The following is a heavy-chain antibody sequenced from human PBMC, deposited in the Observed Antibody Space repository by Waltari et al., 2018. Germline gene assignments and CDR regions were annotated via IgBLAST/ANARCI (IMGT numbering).Heavy chain of an antibody. CDR1: GGSISSYY. Sequence: QVQLQESGPGLVKPSETLSLTCTVSGGSISSYYWSWIRQPAGKGLEWIGRIYTSGGTNYNPTLKSRVTMSVDTSKNQFSLKLSSVTAADTAVYYCARDLVITGKRDYYYYMDVWGKGTTVTVSS. V-gene: IGHV4-4*07. CDR3: ARDLVITGKRDYYYYMDV. CDR2: IYTSGGT. J-gene: IGHJ6*03. D-gene: IGHD1-20*01.